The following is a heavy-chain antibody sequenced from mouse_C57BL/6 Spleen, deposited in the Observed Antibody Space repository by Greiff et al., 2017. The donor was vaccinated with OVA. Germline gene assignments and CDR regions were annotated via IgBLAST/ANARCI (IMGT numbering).Heavy chain of an antibody. Sequence: EVQLQQSGTVLARPGASVKMSCKTSGYTFTSYWMHWVKQRPGQGLEWIGAIYPGNSDTSYNQKFKGKAKLTAVTSASTAYMKLSSLTNEDSAVYYCTRYAPGDLLSLYAMDYWGQGTSVTVSS. V-gene: IGHV1-5*01. CDR3: TRYAPGDLLSLYAMDY. J-gene: IGHJ4*01. D-gene: IGHD2-1*01. CDR1: GYTFTSYW. CDR2: IYPGNSDT.